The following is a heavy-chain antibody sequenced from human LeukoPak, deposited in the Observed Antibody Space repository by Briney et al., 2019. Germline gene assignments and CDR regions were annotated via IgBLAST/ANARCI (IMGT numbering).Heavy chain of an antibody. J-gene: IGHJ4*02. CDR3: ARASYCSGGSCYSDG. V-gene: IGHV1-18*01. CDR2: ISAYNGNT. D-gene: IGHD2-15*01. CDR1: GYTFTSYS. Sequence: ASVKVSCKASGYTFTSYSISWVRQAPGQGLEWMGWISAYNGNTIYAQKVKGRVTMTTDTSTSTAYMELRSLKSDDTAVYYCARASYCSGGSCYSDGGGQGTLVTASS.